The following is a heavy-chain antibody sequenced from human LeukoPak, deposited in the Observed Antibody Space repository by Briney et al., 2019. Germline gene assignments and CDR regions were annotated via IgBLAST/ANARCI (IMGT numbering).Heavy chain of an antibody. CDR2: ISGSGGST. CDR1: GFTVSSNY. V-gene: IGHV3-23*01. D-gene: IGHD3-3*02. J-gene: IGHJ4*02. Sequence: GGSLRLSCAASGFTVSSNYMSWVRQAPGKGLEWVSAISGSGGSTYYADSVKGRFTISRDNSKNTLYLQMNSLRAEDTAVYYCANRPLGTFDYWGQGTLVTVSS. CDR3: ANRPLGTFDY.